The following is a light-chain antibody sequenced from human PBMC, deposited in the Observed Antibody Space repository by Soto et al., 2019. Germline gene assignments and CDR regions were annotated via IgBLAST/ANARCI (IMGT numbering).Light chain of an antibody. CDR3: LQRIERPVS. Sequence: DIVMTQTPLSLSVTPGQPASMSCKSSQSLLHSDGKTYLYRYLQKPGQPPQLLIYEVSNRFSGVPDRFRGSVSAKDLTLKIRRVENEDVGVYYCLQRIERPVSIGQGTKVDIK. CDR1: QSLLHSDGKTY. CDR2: EVS. J-gene: IGKJ1*01. V-gene: IGKV2D-29*01.